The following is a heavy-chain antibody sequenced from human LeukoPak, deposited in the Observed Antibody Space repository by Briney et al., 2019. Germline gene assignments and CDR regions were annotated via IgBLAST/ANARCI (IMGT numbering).Heavy chain of an antibody. J-gene: IGHJ4*02. Sequence: GGSLRLSCAASGFTVSSNYMSWVRQAPGKGLEWVSVIYSGGSTYYADSVKGRFTISRDNFKNTLFLQMNSLRPEDTAVYYCARGGEPTAFDYWGQGTLVTVSS. CDR1: GFTVSSNY. D-gene: IGHD1-14*01. CDR3: ARGGEPTAFDY. CDR2: IYSGGST. V-gene: IGHV3-53*01.